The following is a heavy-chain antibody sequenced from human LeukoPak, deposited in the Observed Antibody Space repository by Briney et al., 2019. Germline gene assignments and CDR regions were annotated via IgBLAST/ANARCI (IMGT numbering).Heavy chain of an antibody. CDR3: AASTDYFYYYMDV. CDR1: GGSLSTDY. CDR2: IYNSETT. Sequence: SETLSLTCAVSGGSLSTDYWSWVRQPPGKGLEWIGYIYNSETTKYNPSLRSRVTISLDTSKNQFSLKLRSVTAADTAMYYCAASTDYFYYYMDVWGKGTTVIVSS. J-gene: IGHJ6*03. V-gene: IGHV4-59*08.